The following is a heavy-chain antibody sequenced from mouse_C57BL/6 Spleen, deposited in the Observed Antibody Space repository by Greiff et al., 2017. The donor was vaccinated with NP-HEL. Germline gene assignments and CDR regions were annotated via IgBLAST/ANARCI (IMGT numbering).Heavy chain of an antibody. J-gene: IGHJ4*01. CDR2: IYPGDGDT. Sequence: QVQLKQSGAELVKPGASVKISCKASGYAFSSYWMNWVKQRPGKGLEWIGQIYPGDGDTNYNGKFKGKATLTADKSSSTAYMQLSSLTSEDSAVYCCAISGHCNYGYYYAMDYWGQGTSVTVSS. CDR1: GYAFSSYW. D-gene: IGHD2-1*01. CDR3: AISGHCNYGYYYAMDY. V-gene: IGHV1-80*01.